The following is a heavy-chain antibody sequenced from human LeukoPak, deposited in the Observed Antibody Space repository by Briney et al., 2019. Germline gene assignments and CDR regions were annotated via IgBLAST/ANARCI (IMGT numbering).Heavy chain of an antibody. CDR1: GFTFSSYG. D-gene: IGHD6-19*01. J-gene: IGHJ2*01. CDR2: IWYDGSNK. CDR3: ARDGVEQWPIFYWYFDL. Sequence: ESGGSLRLSCAASGFTFSSYGMHWVRQAPGKGLEWVAVIWYDGSNKYYADSVKGRFTISRDNSKNTLYLQMNSLRAEDTAVYYCARDGVEQWPIFYWYFDLWGRGTLVTVSS. V-gene: IGHV3-33*01.